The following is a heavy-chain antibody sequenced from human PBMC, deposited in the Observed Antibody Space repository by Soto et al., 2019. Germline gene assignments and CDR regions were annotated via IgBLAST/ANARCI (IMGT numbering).Heavy chain of an antibody. CDR1: GFTFSSYA. CDR2: ISGSGGST. D-gene: IGHD2-2*03. J-gene: IGHJ4*02. CDR3: VKVGRQMDMYFDY. Sequence: GGSLRLSCAASGFTFSSYAMSWVRQAPGKGLEWVSAISGSGGSTYYADSVKGRFTISRDNSKNTLYLQMNSLRAEDTAVYYCVKVGRQMDMYFDYWGQGALVTVSS. V-gene: IGHV3-23*01.